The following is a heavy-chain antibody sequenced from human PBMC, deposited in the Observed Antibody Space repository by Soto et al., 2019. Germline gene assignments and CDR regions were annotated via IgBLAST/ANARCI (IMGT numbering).Heavy chain of an antibody. Sequence: QVQLVESGGGVVQPGRSLRLSCAASGFTFSSYAMHWVRQAPGKGLEWVAVISYDGRNKYYADSVMGRFTISRDNSNHPLYLQMNSLSGDKSAVSYCPREARSGYINYYYYYCMVVWGRGTTVTVS. D-gene: IGHD3-3*01. CDR1: GFTFSSYA. V-gene: IGHV3-30-3*01. J-gene: IGHJ6*02. CDR2: ISYDGRNK. CDR3: PREARSGYINYYYYYCMVV.